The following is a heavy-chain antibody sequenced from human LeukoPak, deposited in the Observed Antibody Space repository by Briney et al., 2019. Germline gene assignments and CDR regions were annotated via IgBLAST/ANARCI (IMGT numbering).Heavy chain of an antibody. CDR2: IRYDGSNK. D-gene: IGHD1-7*01. CDR3: FGITVTDVPY. J-gene: IGHJ4*02. Sequence: PGGSLRLSCAASGLPFSHSGMHWVRQAPGKGLEWVAFIRYDGSNKYYADSVKGRFTISRDNSKNALYLQMNSLRGEDTAVYYCFGITVTDVPYLGQGALVTVSS. V-gene: IGHV3-30*02. CDR1: GLPFSHSG.